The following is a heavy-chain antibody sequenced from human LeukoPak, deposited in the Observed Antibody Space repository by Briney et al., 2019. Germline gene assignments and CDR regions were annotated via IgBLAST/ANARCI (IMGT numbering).Heavy chain of an antibody. CDR3: ARQYGWFGELPRNDY. J-gene: IGHJ4*02. D-gene: IGHD3-10*01. Sequence: PGGSLRLSCAASGFTVSSNYMSWVRQAPGKGLEWVSAISGSGGSTYYADSVKGRFTISRDNSKNTLYLQMNSLRAEDTAVYYCARQYGWFGELPRNDYWGQGTLVTVSS. V-gene: IGHV3-23*01. CDR2: ISGSGGST. CDR1: GFTVSSNY.